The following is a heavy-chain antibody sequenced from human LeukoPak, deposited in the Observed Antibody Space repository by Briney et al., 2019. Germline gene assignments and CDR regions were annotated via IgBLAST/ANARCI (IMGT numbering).Heavy chain of an antibody. CDR1: GYTLTELS. Sequence: GASVKVSCKVSGYTLTELSMHWVRQAPGNGLEWMGGFDPEDGETIYAQKFQGRVTMTEDTSTDTAYMELSSLRSEDTAVYYCATDPRIAAALYYFDYWGQGTLVTVSS. CDR3: ATDPRIAAALYYFDY. V-gene: IGHV1-24*01. J-gene: IGHJ4*02. CDR2: FDPEDGET. D-gene: IGHD6-13*01.